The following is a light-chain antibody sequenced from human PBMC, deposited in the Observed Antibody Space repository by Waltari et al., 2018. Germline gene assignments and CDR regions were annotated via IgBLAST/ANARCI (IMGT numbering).Light chain of an antibody. V-gene: IGKV3-15*01. Sequence: DIVMTQSPATLSMSPGERATLSCRASQSVSSNLAWYQYKPGQAPRLLIYGASTRATGIPARFSGSGSGTEFTLTISSLQSEDFAVYYCQHYNNWPRTFGQGTKVEIK. CDR1: QSVSSN. CDR3: QHYNNWPRT. J-gene: IGKJ1*01. CDR2: GAS.